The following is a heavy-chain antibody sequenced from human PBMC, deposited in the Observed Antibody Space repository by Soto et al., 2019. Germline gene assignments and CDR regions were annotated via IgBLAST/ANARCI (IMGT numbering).Heavy chain of an antibody. V-gene: IGHV1-2*02. CDR3: ARGGHTRFLGYYYYYGMDV. CDR2: INPNSGGT. Sequence: ASVKVSCKASGYTFTGYYMHWVRQAPRPGLEWMGWINPNSGGTNYAQKFQGRVTMTRDTSISTAYMEGSWLRSDDSAVYYCARGGHTRFLGYYYYYGMDVWGQGTTVTVSS. CDR1: GYTFTGYY. J-gene: IGHJ6*02. D-gene: IGHD3-3*01.